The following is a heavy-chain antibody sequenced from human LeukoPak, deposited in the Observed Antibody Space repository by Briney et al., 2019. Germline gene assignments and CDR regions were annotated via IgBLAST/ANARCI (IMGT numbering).Heavy chain of an antibody. J-gene: IGHJ4*02. D-gene: IGHD5-12*01. Sequence: SETLSLTCTVSGGSISSYYWSWIRQPPGKGLEWIGYIYHSGSTYYNPSLKSRVTISVDRSKNQFSLKLSSVTAADTAVYYCARVDIVATIIDYWGQGTLVTVSS. CDR1: GGSISSYY. CDR3: ARVDIVATIIDY. V-gene: IGHV4-59*12. CDR2: IYHSGST.